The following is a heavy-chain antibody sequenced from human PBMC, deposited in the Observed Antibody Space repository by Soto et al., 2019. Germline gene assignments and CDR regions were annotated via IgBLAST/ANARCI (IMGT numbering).Heavy chain of an antibody. CDR1: GGSFSGYY. J-gene: IGHJ5*02. CDR2: INHSGST. Sequence: NPSETLSLTCAVYGGSFSGYYWSWIRQPPGKGLEWIGEINHSGSTNYNPSLKSRVTISVDTSKNQFSLKLSSVTAADTAVYYCAKAPSKFGCSGGSCYSRWFNWFDPWGQGTLVTVSS. V-gene: IGHV4-34*01. D-gene: IGHD2-15*01. CDR3: AKAPSKFGCSGGSCYSRWFNWFDP.